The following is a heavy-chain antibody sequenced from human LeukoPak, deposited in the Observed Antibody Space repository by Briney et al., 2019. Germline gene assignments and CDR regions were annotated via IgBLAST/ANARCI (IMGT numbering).Heavy chain of an antibody. CDR1: GYTFTVYY. Sequence: ASVKVSCKSSGYTFTVYYMHWVRHAPGQGLEWMGRITPNSGGTNYAQKFQGRVTMTRDTSINTAYMELSRLRSDDTAVDYCARDLVYSSGWDDYWGQGTLVTVSS. CDR2: ITPNSGGT. D-gene: IGHD6-19*01. V-gene: IGHV1-2*06. CDR3: ARDLVYSSGWDDY. J-gene: IGHJ4*02.